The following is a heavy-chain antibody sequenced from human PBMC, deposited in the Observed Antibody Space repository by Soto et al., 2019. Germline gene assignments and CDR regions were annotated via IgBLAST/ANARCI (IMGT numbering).Heavy chain of an antibody. J-gene: IGHJ6*03. CDR1: GYSFTSYW. Sequence: PGESLKISCKGSGYSFTSYWIGWVRQMPGKGLEWMGIIYPGDSDTRYSPSFQGQVTISADKSISTAYLQWSSLKASDTAMYYCARHVQVATITRADYYYYMDVWGKGTTVTVSS. CDR2: IYPGDSDT. D-gene: IGHD5-12*01. V-gene: IGHV5-51*01. CDR3: ARHVQVATITRADYYYYMDV.